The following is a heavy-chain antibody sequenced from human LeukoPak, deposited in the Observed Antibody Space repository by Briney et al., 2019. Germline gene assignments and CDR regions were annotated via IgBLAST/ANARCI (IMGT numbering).Heavy chain of an antibody. Sequence: SQTLSLTCTVSGGSISSGGYYWSWIRQHPGKGLEWIGYIYYSGSTYYNPSLKSRVTISVDTSKNQFSLKLSSVTAADTAVYYCARDLEYYDSSGYYRYFDYWGQGTLVTVSS. V-gene: IGHV4-31*03. CDR1: GGSISSGGYY. J-gene: IGHJ4*02. D-gene: IGHD3-22*01. CDR2: IYYSGST. CDR3: ARDLEYYDSSGYYRYFDY.